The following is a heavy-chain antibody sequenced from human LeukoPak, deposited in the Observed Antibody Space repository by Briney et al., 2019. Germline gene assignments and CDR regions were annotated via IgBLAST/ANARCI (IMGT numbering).Heavy chain of an antibody. CDR3: ARVRQQLVFNWFDP. CDR1: GFIFSSYE. CDR2: ISSSGSTI. Sequence: PGGSLRLSCAASGFIFSSYEMNWIRQAPGKGLEWVSYISSSGSTIYYADSVKGRFTISRDNAKNSLYLQMNSLRAEDTAVYYCARVRQQLVFNWFDPWGQGTLVTVSS. J-gene: IGHJ5*02. V-gene: IGHV3-48*03. D-gene: IGHD6-13*01.